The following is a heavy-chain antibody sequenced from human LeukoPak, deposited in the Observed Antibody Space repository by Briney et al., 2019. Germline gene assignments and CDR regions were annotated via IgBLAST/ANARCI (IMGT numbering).Heavy chain of an antibody. CDR2: ISGSGGST. CDR1: GFTFSSYA. Sequence: GGSLRLSCAASGFTFSSYAMSWVRKAPGKGLEWGSAISGSGGSTYYADSVKGRFTISRDNSKNTLYLQMNSLRAEDTAVYYCAKDPALYYDFWSGYWGAFDYWGQGTLVTVSS. D-gene: IGHD3-3*01. J-gene: IGHJ4*02. CDR3: AKDPALYYDFWSGYWGAFDY. V-gene: IGHV3-23*01.